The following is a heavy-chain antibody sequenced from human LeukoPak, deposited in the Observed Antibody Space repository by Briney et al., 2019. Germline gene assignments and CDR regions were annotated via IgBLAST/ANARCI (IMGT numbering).Heavy chain of an antibody. V-gene: IGHV3-9*01. CDR1: GFTFDDYA. Sequence: GRSLRLSCAASGFTFDDYAMHWVRQAPGKGLEWVSGISWNSGSIGYADSVKGRFTISRDNAKNSLYLQMNSLRAEDTALYYCANGSYSSSSSWLDPWGQGTLVTVSS. CDR2: ISWNSGSI. CDR3: ANGSYSSSSSWLDP. J-gene: IGHJ5*02. D-gene: IGHD6-6*01.